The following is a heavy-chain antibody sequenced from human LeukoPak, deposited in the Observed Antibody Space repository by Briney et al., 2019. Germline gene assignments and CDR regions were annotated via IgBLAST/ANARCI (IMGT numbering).Heavy chain of an antibody. D-gene: IGHD4-23*01. CDR1: GGSISGYY. CDR2: IYYSGSN. V-gene: IGHV4-59*01. Sequence: PSETLSLTCTVSGGSISGYYYNWIRQPPGKGLEWIGYIYYSGSNNYNPSLKSRVTISLDTYKNQFSLKLSSVTTADTAVYYCARSVVTLYWYFDLWGRGTLVTVSS. CDR3: ARSVVTLYWYFDL. J-gene: IGHJ2*01.